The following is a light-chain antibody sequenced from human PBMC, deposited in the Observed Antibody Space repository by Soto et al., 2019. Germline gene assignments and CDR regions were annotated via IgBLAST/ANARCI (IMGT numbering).Light chain of an antibody. V-gene: IGKV3-11*01. CDR2: DAS. Sequence: EIVLTQSPATLSLSPGERAALSCRASQSVGDYLVWYRQKPGQAPSLLFYDASNRAPGIPARFSGSGSGTNVTLPISSLEPEDFAVYYCLQRGNGPRALTFGGGTKVEI. CDR3: LQRGNGPRALT. CDR1: QSVGDY. J-gene: IGKJ4*01.